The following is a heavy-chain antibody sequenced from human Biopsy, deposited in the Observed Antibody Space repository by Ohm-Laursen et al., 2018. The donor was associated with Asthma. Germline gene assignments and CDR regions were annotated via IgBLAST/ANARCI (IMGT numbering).Heavy chain of an antibody. J-gene: IGHJ3*01. V-gene: IGHV1-3*04. D-gene: IGHD3-9*01. CDR3: ARKYYDFLTGQVKDVFGV. CDR1: GYNFISFA. CDR2: VNTGNGDT. Sequence: ATVKISCKASGYNFISFAIHWVRQAPGQRLEWMGWVNTGNGDTKYSQKFQGRVTITRDTSASTAYMELRSLRSEDTATYYCARKYYDFLTGQVKDVFGVWGQGTMVTVSS.